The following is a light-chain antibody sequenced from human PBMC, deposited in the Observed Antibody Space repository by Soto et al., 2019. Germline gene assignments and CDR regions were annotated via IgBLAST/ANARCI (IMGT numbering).Light chain of an antibody. CDR1: SSDVGAYNY. CDR3: SSYTNINTRAGV. Sequence: QSVLTQPASVSGSPGQSITISCTGTSSDVGAYNYVSWYQQYPGKAPKLMIYGVTNRPSGVSNRFSGSKSGNTASLTISGLQAEDEAEYYCSSYTNINTRAGVFGTGTKLTVL. J-gene: IGLJ1*01. V-gene: IGLV2-14*01. CDR2: GVT.